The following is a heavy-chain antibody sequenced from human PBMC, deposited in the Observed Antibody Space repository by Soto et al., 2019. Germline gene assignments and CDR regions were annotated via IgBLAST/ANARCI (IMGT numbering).Heavy chain of an antibody. D-gene: IGHD6-6*01. CDR3: ASMGYSSSSFDY. V-gene: IGHV1-45*02. J-gene: IGHJ4*02. Sequence: QMQLVQSGAEVKKTGSSVKVSCKASGYTFTYRYLHWVRQAPGQALEWMGWITPFNGITNYAQKFQDRVTITRDRSMSTAYMELSSLRSEDTAMYYCASMGYSSSSFDYWGQGTLVTVSS. CDR2: ITPFNGIT. CDR1: GYTFTYRY.